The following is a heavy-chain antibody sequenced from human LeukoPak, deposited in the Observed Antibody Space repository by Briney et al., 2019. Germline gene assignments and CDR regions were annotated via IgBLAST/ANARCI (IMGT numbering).Heavy chain of an antibody. CDR2: INPSGGST. D-gene: IGHD2-21*02. Sequence: ASVKVSCKASGGTFSSYYMHWVRQAPGQGLEWMGIINPSGGSTSYAQKFQGRVTMTRDTSTSTVYMELSSLRSEDTAVYYCAREPNCGGDCYSSDDYWGQGTLVTVSS. V-gene: IGHV1-46*01. J-gene: IGHJ4*02. CDR1: GGTFSSYY. CDR3: AREPNCGGDCYSSDDY.